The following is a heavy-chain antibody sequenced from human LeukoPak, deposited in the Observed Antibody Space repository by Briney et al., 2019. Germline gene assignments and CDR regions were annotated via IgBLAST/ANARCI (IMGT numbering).Heavy chain of an antibody. CDR1: GGTFSSYA. V-gene: IGHV1-69*01. CDR2: IIPIFGTA. Sequence: SVKVSCKASGGTFSSYAISWVRQAPGQGLEWMGGIIPIFGTANYAQKFQGRVTITADESTSTAYMELSSLRSEDTAVYYCALSGYDVFSDAFDIWGQGTMVTVSS. D-gene: IGHD5-12*01. CDR3: ALSGYDVFSDAFDI. J-gene: IGHJ3*02.